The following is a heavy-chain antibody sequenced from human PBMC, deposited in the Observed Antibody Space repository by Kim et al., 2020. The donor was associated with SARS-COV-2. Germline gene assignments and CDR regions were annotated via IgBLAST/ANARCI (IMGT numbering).Heavy chain of an antibody. CDR3: ATGWVGY. Sequence: GGSLRLSCAASGFTFSSYTMNWVRQAPGKGLECISVIKGDSSSVYYADSVKGRFTISRDNAKKSLYLQMNSLRADDTAVYYCATGWVGYWGQGTLVTVSS. CDR1: GFTFSSYT. V-gene: IGHV3-48*04. CDR2: IKGDSSSV. D-gene: IGHD1-26*01. J-gene: IGHJ4*02.